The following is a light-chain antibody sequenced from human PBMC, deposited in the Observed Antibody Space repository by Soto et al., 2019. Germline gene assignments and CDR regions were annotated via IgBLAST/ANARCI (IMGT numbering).Light chain of an antibody. Sequence: EIVLTQSPVTLPLSPGERATLSCRASQSVDNYLAWYQQKPGQAPRLLIYDVSNRATGIPARFSGSGSGTDFTLTISSLEPGDFAVYYCQQRNDWQVTCGQGTRLEIK. CDR3: QQRNDWQVT. J-gene: IGKJ5*01. CDR2: DVS. V-gene: IGKV3-11*01. CDR1: QSVDNY.